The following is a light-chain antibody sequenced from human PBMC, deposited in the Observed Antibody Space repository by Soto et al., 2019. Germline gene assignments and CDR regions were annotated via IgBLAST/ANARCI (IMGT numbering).Light chain of an antibody. V-gene: IGKV3-20*01. CDR3: QQYGTSPET. CDR2: GAS. Sequence: EIVLTQSPGTLSLSPGERVTLSCRASQSVSTNYLAWYQQKPGQAPRLLIYGASTRATGIPDRFSGSGSGTDFTLTISRLEPEDFAVYYCQQYGTSPETFGPGPKVDIK. CDR1: QSVSTNY. J-gene: IGKJ3*01.